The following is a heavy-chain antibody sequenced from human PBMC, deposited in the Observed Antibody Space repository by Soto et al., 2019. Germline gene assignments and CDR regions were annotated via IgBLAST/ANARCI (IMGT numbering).Heavy chain of an antibody. Sequence: QEQLVQSGAEVKKPGASVKVSCKASGYSFTSSYMHWLRQAPGQGPEWMGMINPNDGTTTNAQRFQGRVTMTPDTSTTSVYMELSSPRPEETAVYYCAKGFVSGQLPNHYYYGVDVWGQGTTVTVSS. CDR3: AKGFVSGQLPNHYYYGVDV. V-gene: IGHV1-46*01. J-gene: IGHJ6*02. D-gene: IGHD6-6*01. CDR1: GYSFTSSY. CDR2: INPNDGTT.